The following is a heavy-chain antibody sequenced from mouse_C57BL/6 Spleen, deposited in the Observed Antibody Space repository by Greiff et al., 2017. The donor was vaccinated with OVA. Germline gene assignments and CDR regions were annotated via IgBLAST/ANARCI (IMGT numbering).Heavy chain of an antibody. D-gene: IGHD2-2*01. V-gene: IGHV1-26*01. CDR2: INPNNGGT. Sequence: VQLKQSGPELVKPGASVKISCKASGYTFTDYYMNWVKQSHGKSLEWIGDINPNNGGTSYNQKFKGKATLTVDKSSSTAYMELRSLTSEDSAVYYCARESPYGYDGGFDYWGQGTTLTVSS. J-gene: IGHJ2*01. CDR1: GYTFTDYY. CDR3: ARESPYGYDGGFDY.